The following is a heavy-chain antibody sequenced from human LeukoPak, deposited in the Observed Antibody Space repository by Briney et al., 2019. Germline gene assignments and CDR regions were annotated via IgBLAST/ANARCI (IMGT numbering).Heavy chain of an antibody. CDR3: ARGLRYSSSWYRP. CDR2: INHSGST. CDR1: GGSSSGYY. V-gene: IGHV4-34*01. D-gene: IGHD6-13*01. Sequence: SETLSLTCAVYGGSSSGYYWSWIRQPPGKGLEWIGEINHSGSTNYNPSLKSRVTISVDTSKNQFSLKLSSVTAADTAVYYCARGLRYSSSWYRPWGQGTLVTVSS. J-gene: IGHJ5*02.